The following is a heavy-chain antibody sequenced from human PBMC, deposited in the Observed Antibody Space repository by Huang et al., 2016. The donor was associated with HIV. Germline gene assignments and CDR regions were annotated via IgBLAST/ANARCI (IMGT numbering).Heavy chain of an antibody. J-gene: IGHJ6*02. CDR2: VNDSAAT. CDR3: ARQWTILEWLLGLDV. Sequence: QMQLQQRGAGLLKPSETLSLTCGVSGGSFTGNYLTWIRPAPGKGRGWIGEVNDSAATNYNPYRHGRVTISIDKSNRELSLNRRSVSAAATAVYYCARQWTILEWLLGLDVWGQGTTVIVSS. CDR1: GGSFTGNY. V-gene: IGHV4-34*02. D-gene: IGHD3-3*01.